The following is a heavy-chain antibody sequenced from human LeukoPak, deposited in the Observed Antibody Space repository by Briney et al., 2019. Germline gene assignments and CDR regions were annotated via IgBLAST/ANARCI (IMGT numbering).Heavy chain of an antibody. CDR2: ISWNSGSI. D-gene: IGHD3/OR15-3a*01. V-gene: IGHV3-9*01. CDR1: GFTFDGYA. CDR3: ARQTGSGLFILP. J-gene: IGHJ4*02. Sequence: GRSLRLSCAASGFTFDGYAMHWVRQAPGKGLEWVSGISWNSGSIGYADSVKGRFTISRDNAKNSLYLQMNSLRAEDTAVYYCARQTGSGLFILPGGQGTLVTVSS.